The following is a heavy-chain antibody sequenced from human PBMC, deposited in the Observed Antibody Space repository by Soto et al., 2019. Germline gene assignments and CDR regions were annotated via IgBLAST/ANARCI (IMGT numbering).Heavy chain of an antibody. V-gene: IGHV4-39*01. CDR2: IYYSGST. J-gene: IGHJ6*02. CDR1: GGSISSSSYY. Sequence: PSETLSLTCTVSGGSISSSSYYWGWIRQPPGKGLEWIGSIYYSGSTYYNPSLKSRVTISVDTSKNQFSLKLSSVTAADTAVYYCARQAVDGSSWYNPTYYYYGMDVWGQGTTVTVSS. CDR3: ARQAVDGSSWYNPTYYYYGMDV. D-gene: IGHD6-13*01.